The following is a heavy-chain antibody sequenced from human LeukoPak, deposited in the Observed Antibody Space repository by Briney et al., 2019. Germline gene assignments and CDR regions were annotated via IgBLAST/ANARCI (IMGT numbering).Heavy chain of an antibody. V-gene: IGHV1-2*02. CDR1: GYTFTGYY. J-gene: IGHJ5*02. CDR3: ARVKMAGTTYSWFDP. Sequence: ASVKVSCKASGYTFTGYYMHWVRQAPGQGLEWMGWINPNSGGTNYAQKFQGRVTMTRDTSISTAYMELSRLRSDDTAVYYCARVKMAGTTYSWFDPWGQGTLVTVSS. D-gene: IGHD1-7*01. CDR2: INPNSGGT.